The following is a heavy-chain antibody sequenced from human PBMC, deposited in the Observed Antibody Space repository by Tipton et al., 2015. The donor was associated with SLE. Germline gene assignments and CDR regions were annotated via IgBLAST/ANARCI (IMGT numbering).Heavy chain of an antibody. CDR1: GGSISSADYY. J-gene: IGHJ5*02. CDR2: LHSTGYS. Sequence: LRLSCSVSGGSISSADYYWSWIRQSAEKGLEWIGRLHSTGYSNYNPSLKSRVPMSLDTSKNQLSLNLSSVTAADTAVYYCARGGDCSTTVCYYGMFAPWGQGTLVTVSS. CDR3: ARGGDCSTTVCYYGMFAP. V-gene: IGHV4-61*02. D-gene: IGHD2-2*01.